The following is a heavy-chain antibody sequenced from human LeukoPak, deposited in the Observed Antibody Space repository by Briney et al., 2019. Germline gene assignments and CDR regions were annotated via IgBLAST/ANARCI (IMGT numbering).Heavy chain of an antibody. CDR2: ISRTGTYI. D-gene: IGHD3-22*01. J-gene: IGHJ4*02. Sequence: PGGSLRLSCAASGFRFDTHDLIWGRQAPGEGLECVAYISRTGTYIYYEDSVKGRFTISRDNAKNLVHLQMNSLRAEDTAVYFCARDSRKAGYYSEFWGQGTVVTVSS. CDR1: GFRFDTHD. CDR3: ARDSRKAGYYSEF. V-gene: IGHV3-21*01.